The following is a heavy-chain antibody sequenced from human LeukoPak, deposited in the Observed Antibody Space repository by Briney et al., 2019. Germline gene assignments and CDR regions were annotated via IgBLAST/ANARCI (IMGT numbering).Heavy chain of an antibody. D-gene: IGHD3-10*01. CDR1: GFTFSSYS. V-gene: IGHV3-48*01. J-gene: IGHJ5*02. Sequence: TGGSLRLSCAASGFTFSSYSMNWVRQAPGKGLEWVSYISSSSSTIYYADSVKGRFTISRDNSKNTLYLQMNSLRPDDTAVYYCAKDYSKTSYYGSGTYYRPNWFDPWGQGTLVTVSS. CDR3: AKDYSKTSYYGSGTYYRPNWFDP. CDR2: ISSSSSTI.